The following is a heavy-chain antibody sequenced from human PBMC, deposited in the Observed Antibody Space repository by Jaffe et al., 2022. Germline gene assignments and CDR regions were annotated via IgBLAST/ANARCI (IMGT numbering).Heavy chain of an antibody. D-gene: IGHD1-26*01. CDR3: QTNGGYYGYDAFDI. Sequence: EVQLVESGGVVVQPGGSLRLSCAASGFTFDDYAMHWVRQAPGKGLEWVSLISWDGGSTYYADSVKGRFTISRDNSKNSLYLQMNSLRAEDTALYYCQTNGGYYGYDAFDIWGQGTMVTVSS. CDR2: ISWDGGST. CDR1: GFTFDDYA. J-gene: IGHJ3*02. V-gene: IGHV3-43D*04.